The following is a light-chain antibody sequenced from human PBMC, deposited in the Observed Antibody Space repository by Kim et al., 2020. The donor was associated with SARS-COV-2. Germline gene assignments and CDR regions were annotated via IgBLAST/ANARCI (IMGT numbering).Light chain of an antibody. CDR1: SLRSYY. J-gene: IGLJ2*01. CDR2: GKN. V-gene: IGLV3-19*01. Sequence: SSELTQDPAVSVALGQTVRITCQGDSLRSYYGSWYQQKPGQAPVLVIYGKNNRPSGMPGRFSGSTSGNTASLTITGAQAEDEADYYCDSRDTSGNHVVFGGGTQLTVL. CDR3: DSRDTSGNHVV.